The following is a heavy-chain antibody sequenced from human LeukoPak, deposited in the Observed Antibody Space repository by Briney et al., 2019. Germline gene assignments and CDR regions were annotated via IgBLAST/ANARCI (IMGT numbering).Heavy chain of an antibody. V-gene: IGHV1-69*13. J-gene: IGHJ6*02. CDR3: ARGRSRVCGDYTGNYYYYGMDV. CDR2: IIPIFGTA. D-gene: IGHD4-17*01. CDR1: GGTFSSYA. Sequence: GASVKVSCKASGGTFSSYAISWVRQAPGQGLEWMGGIIPIFGTANYAQKFQGRVTITADESTSTAYMELSSLRSEDTAVYYCARGRSRVCGDYTGNYYYYGMDVWGQGTTVTVSS.